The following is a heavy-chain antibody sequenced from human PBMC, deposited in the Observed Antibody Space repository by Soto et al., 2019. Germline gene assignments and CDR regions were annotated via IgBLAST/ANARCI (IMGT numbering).Heavy chain of an antibody. Sequence: SETLSLTCAVSGYSMTSGYYWGWVRQPPGKRLEWLGSIYHGGSVYYNPSLKSRVTLSLDASKNHFSLHLTSVTAADTAVYYCARTFDYYGMDVWGQGTAVTVSS. CDR1: GYSMTSGYY. V-gene: IGHV4-38-2*01. J-gene: IGHJ6*02. CDR2: IYHGGSV. D-gene: IGHD3-3*01. CDR3: ARTFDYYGMDV.